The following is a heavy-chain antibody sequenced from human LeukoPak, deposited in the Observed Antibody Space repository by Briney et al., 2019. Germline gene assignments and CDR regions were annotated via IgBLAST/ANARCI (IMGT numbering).Heavy chain of an antibody. Sequence: SGESLRLSCAASGFTFSDYYMSWIRQAPGKGLEWVSYISSSGDIIYYAHSVKGRFTISRDNAKDSLYLQMNSLRADDTAVCYCARRKHSSGWSPNEFYFDYWGQGTLVTVSS. D-gene: IGHD6-13*01. CDR2: ISSSGDII. CDR3: ARRKHSSGWSPNEFYFDY. V-gene: IGHV3-11*01. CDR1: GFTFSDYY. J-gene: IGHJ4*02.